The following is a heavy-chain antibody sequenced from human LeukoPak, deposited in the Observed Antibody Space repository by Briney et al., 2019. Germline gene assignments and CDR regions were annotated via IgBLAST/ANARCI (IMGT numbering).Heavy chain of an antibody. V-gene: IGHV4-34*01. D-gene: IGHD4-17*01. J-gene: IGHJ4*02. CDR2: INHSGST. CDR3: ARRSQTTVTNIDY. CDR1: SGSFSGYY. Sequence: ASETLSLTCAVYSGSFSGYYWSWIRQPPGKGLEWIGEINHSGSTNYNPSLKSRVTISVDTSKNQFSLKLSSVTAADTAVYYCARRSQTTVTNIDYWGQGTLVTVSS.